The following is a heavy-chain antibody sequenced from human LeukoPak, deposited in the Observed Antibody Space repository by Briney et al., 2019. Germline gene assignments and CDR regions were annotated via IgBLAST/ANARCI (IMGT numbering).Heavy chain of an antibody. D-gene: IGHD1-26*01. Sequence: GGSLRLSRAASRFTFSSYAMSRVRQAPGKGLEWVSAISGSGGSTYYADSVKGRFTISRDNSKNTLYLQMNSLRAEDTAVYYCARSGSPLYFDYWGQGTLVTVSS. CDR1: RFTFSSYA. V-gene: IGHV3-23*01. J-gene: IGHJ4*02. CDR2: ISGSGGST. CDR3: ARSGSPLYFDY.